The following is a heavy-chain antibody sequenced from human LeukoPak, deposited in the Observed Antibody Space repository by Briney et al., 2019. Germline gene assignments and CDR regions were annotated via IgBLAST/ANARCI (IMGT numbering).Heavy chain of an antibody. CDR3: ARANYYDSIGVAFDI. D-gene: IGHD3-22*01. CDR1: GYPFTGYF. V-gene: IGHV1-2*04. CDR2: INPNSGGT. J-gene: IGHJ3*02. Sequence: GASVKVSCKASGYPFTGYFIHWVRQAPGLGLEWMGWINPNSGGTNYAQKFQGWVTMTRDTSINTAYMELSSLKSDDTAVYYCARANYYDSIGVAFDIWGQGTMVTVSS.